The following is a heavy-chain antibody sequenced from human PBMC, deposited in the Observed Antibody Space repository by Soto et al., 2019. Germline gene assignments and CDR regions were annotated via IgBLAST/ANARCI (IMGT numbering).Heavy chain of an antibody. V-gene: IGHV5-51*01. CDR1: GYSFTSYG. CDR2: IYPGDSDT. CDR3: ARTAAAGKYYYGMDV. D-gene: IGHD6-13*01. Sequence: PGESLKISCKGSGYSFTSYGIGWVRQMPGKGLEWMGIIYPGDSDTRYSPSFQGQVTISADKSISTAYLQWSSLKASDTAIYYCARTAAAGKYYYGMDVWGQGTTVTVSS. J-gene: IGHJ6*02.